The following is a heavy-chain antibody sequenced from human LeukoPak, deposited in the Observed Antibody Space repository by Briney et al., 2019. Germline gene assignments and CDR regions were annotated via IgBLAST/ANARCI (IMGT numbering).Heavy chain of an antibody. CDR2: IYYSGST. Sequence: PSQTLSLTCTVSGGSISSGDYYWSWIRQPPGKGLEWIGYIYYSGSTYYNPSLKSRVTISVDTSKNQFSLKLSSVTAADTAVYYCARGYQLPFFDTNWFDPWGQGTLVTVSS. V-gene: IGHV4-30-4*01. J-gene: IGHJ5*02. D-gene: IGHD2-2*01. CDR1: GGSISSGDYY. CDR3: ARGYQLPFFDTNWFDP.